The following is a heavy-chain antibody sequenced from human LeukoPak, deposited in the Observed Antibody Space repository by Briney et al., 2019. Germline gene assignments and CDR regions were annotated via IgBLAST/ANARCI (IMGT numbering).Heavy chain of an antibody. CDR3: ARDKQWLVTWANWFDP. CDR1: GFTFSSYW. V-gene: IGHV3-7*01. J-gene: IGHJ5*02. Sequence: GGSLRLSCVVSGFTFSSYWMSWVRQAPGKGLEWVANIKQDGSEKYYVDSVKGRFTISRDNAKNSLYLQMNSLRAEDTAVYYCARDKQWLVTWANWFDPWGQGTLVIVSS. CDR2: IKQDGSEK. D-gene: IGHD6-19*01.